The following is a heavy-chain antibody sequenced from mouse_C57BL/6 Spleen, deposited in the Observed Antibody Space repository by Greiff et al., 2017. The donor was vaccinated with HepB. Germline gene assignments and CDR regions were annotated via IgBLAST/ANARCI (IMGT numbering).Heavy chain of an antibody. D-gene: IGHD1-1*01. CDR3: AKNSYFYGRDY. Sequence: QVQLQQSGAELARPGASVKMSCKASGYTFTSYTMHWVKQRPGQGLEWIGYINPSSGYTKYNQKFKDKATLTADKSSSTAYMQLSSLTSEVSAVYYCAKNSYFYGRDYWGQGTTLTVSS. J-gene: IGHJ2*01. V-gene: IGHV1-4*01. CDR2: INPSSGYT. CDR1: GYTFTSYT.